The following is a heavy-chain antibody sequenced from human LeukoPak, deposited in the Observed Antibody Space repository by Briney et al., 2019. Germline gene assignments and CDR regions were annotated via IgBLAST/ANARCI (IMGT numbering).Heavy chain of an antibody. CDR2: INPGGGNT. CDR1: GYTFTSYY. V-gene: IGHV1-46*01. J-gene: IGHJ3*02. CDR3: ARDGATISGVVIKSAFDI. Sequence: ASVKVSCKASGYTFTSYYMHWVRQAPGQGLEWMGIINPGGGNTSYAQKFQGRVTMTRDTSTSTVYMELSSLRSEDTAVYYCARDGATISGVVIKSAFDIWGQGTMVTVSS. D-gene: IGHD3-3*01.